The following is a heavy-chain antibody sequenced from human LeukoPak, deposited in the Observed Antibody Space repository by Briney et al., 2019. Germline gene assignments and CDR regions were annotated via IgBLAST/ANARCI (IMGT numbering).Heavy chain of an antibody. CDR1: GFTFSSYA. CDR3: AKRHYDSSGQAEYYFDY. D-gene: IGHD3-22*01. CDR2: ISGSGGST. Sequence: GGSLRLSCAAPGFTFSSYAMSWVRQAPGKGLEWVSAISGSGGSTYYADSVKGRFTVSRDNSKNTLYLQMNSLRAEDTAVYYCAKRHYDSSGQAEYYFDYWGQGTLVTVSS. J-gene: IGHJ4*02. V-gene: IGHV3-23*01.